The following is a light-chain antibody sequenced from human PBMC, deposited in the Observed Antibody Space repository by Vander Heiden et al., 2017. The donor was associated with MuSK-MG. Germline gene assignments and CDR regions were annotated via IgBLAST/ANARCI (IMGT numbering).Light chain of an antibody. J-gene: IGKJ2*01. Sequence: DIQITHSPSTLSASVGDRVTITCRASQSISNWLAWYQQRPGKAPKLLIYKASSLEIGVPSRFSGSGSGTEFTLTISSLQPDDFATYYCQQEDCSSRTFGQGTKMETK. CDR3: QQEDCSSRT. V-gene: IGKV1-5*03. CDR1: QSISNW. CDR2: KAS.